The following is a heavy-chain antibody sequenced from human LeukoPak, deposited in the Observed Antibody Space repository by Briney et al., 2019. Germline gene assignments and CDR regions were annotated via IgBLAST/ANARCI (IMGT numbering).Heavy chain of an antibody. Sequence: GGSLRLSCAASGFTFDDYAMHWVRQAPGKGLEWVSGISWNSGTIYYADSVKGRFTISRDNAKNTLYLQMNSLRAEDTAVYYCARDGRNWGWGQGTLVTVSS. D-gene: IGHD7-27*01. CDR3: ARDGRNWG. J-gene: IGHJ4*02. V-gene: IGHV3-9*01. CDR1: GFTFDDYA. CDR2: ISWNSGTI.